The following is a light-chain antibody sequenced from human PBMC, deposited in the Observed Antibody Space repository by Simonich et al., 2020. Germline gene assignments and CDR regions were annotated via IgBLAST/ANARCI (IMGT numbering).Light chain of an antibody. Sequence: DIVMTQSPDSLAVSLGERATINCKSSQSVLYSSNNKNYLAWYQQKPGQPPKLLIYWAPTRESGVPDRISGSGSGTDFTLTISSLQAEDVAVYYCQQYYSTPITFGPGTKVDIK. CDR1: QSVLYSSNNKNY. V-gene: IGKV4-1*01. CDR2: WAP. J-gene: IGKJ3*01. CDR3: QQYYSTPIT.